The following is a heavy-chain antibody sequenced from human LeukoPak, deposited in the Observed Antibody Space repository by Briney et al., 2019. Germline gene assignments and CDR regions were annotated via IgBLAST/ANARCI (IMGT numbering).Heavy chain of an antibody. V-gene: IGHV3-7*01. CDR3: ARIGYSSSSFDY. CDR1: GFTFRNYW. Sequence: GGSLRLSCAASGFTFRNYWMSWVRQAPGKGLEWVANIKEDGSVKYFVDSVKGRFTISRDNAKNSVYLQMNSLRAEDTTVYYCARIGYSSSSFDYWGQGILVTVSS. CDR2: IKEDGSVK. D-gene: IGHD6-6*01. J-gene: IGHJ4*02.